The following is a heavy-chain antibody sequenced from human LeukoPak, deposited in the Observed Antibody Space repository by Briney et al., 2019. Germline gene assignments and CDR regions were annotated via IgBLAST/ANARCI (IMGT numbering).Heavy chain of an antibody. D-gene: IGHD6-25*01. CDR1: GYTFTSYY. CDR3: ARGHSSGWGVAYYYYYYMDV. J-gene: IGHJ6*03. V-gene: IGHV1-46*01. CDR2: INPTGGST. Sequence: ASVKVSCKASGYTFTSYYMHWVRQAPGEGLEWVGMINPTGGSTSYAQKFQGRVTMTRDTSTSTVYMELSSLRSEDTAVYYCARGHSSGWGVAYYYYYYMDVWGKGTTVTVSS.